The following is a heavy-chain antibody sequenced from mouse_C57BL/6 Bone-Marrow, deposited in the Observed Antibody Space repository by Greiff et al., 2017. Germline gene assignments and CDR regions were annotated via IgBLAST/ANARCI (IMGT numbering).Heavy chain of an antibody. Sequence: QVQLQQPGAELVKPGASVKMSCKASGYTFTSYWITWVQQRPGQGLEWIGDIYPGSGSTNYNEKFKSKATLTVDTSSSTAYMQLSSLTSEDSAVYYCARSYYYGSSYVNWYFDVWGTGTTVTVSS. CDR2: IYPGSGST. CDR3: ARSYYYGSSYVNWYFDV. D-gene: IGHD1-1*01. J-gene: IGHJ1*03. CDR1: GYTFTSYW. V-gene: IGHV1-55*01.